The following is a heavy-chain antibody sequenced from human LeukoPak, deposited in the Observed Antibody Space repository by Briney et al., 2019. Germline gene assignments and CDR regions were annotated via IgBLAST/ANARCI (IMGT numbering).Heavy chain of an antibody. CDR1: GYTLTELS. CDR2: FDPEDGET. Sequence: ASVKVSCKVSGYTLTELSMHWVRQAPRKGLEWMGGFDPEDGETIYAQKFQGRVTMTEDTSTDTAYMELSSLRSEDTAVYYCATSKDILTGFDIWGQGTMVTVSS. D-gene: IGHD3-9*01. V-gene: IGHV1-24*01. J-gene: IGHJ3*02. CDR3: ATSKDILTGFDI.